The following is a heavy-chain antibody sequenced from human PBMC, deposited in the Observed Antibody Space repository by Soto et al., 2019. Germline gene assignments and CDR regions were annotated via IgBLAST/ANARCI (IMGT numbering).Heavy chain of an antibody. CDR3: SIVTAYGMDV. Sequence: QVQLEQSGAAVKKPGSSLKVSCKATGGTFNKYAISWVRQAPGQGLEWMAGIIPVYGTPNYAQRFQDRVTIIADESTTTAYMEVNSLRSEDTAIYYCSIVTAYGMDVWGPGTTVIVSS. CDR2: IIPVYGTP. V-gene: IGHV1-69*01. J-gene: IGHJ6*02. D-gene: IGHD2-15*01. CDR1: GGTFNKYA.